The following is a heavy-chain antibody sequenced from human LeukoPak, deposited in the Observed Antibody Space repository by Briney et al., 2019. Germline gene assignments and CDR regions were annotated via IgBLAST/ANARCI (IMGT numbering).Heavy chain of an antibody. V-gene: IGHV1-18*01. J-gene: IGHJ4*02. CDR2: IRVNNGDT. Sequence: ASVKVSCKASGYTFSSYGTSWVRQAPGQGLEWVAWIRVNNGDTNYAQSLQGRVTLTTDTSTSTAYLELRSLRSDDTAMYYCARDTGFGDYGIDYWGQGTLVTVSS. D-gene: IGHD4-17*01. CDR3: ARDTGFGDYGIDY. CDR1: GYTFSSYG.